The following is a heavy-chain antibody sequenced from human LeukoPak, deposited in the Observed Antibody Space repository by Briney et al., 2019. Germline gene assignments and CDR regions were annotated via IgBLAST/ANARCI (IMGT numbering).Heavy chain of an antibody. CDR2: ISSSSSTI. CDR3: ARDIHSVAFDI. V-gene: IGHV3-48*04. Sequence: PGGSLRLSCAASGFTFSSYSMNWVRQAPGKGLEWVSYISSSSSTIYYADSVKGRFTISRDNAKRSVYLQMNSLRVEDTAVYYCARDIHSVAFDIWGQGTVVTVSS. J-gene: IGHJ3*02. CDR1: GFTFSSYS.